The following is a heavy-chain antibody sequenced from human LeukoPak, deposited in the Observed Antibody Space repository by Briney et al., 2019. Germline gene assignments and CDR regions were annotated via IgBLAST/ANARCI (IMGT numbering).Heavy chain of an antibody. CDR3: AKRSMTTVTVDY. CDR1: GFTFSSYA. D-gene: IGHD4-17*01. V-gene: IGHV3-23*01. Sequence: GGSLRLSCAASGFTFSSYAMNWVRQAPGKGLGWVSTISGSGGSTYYADSVKGRFTISRDNSKNTLYLQMNSLRAEDTAVYYCAKRSMTTVTVDYWGQGTLVTVSS. J-gene: IGHJ4*02. CDR2: ISGSGGST.